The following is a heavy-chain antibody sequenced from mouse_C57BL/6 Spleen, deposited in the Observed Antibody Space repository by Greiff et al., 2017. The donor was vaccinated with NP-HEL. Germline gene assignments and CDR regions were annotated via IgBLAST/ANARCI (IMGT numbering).Heavy chain of an antibody. CDR3: ASADYYGSSPLAY. CDR2: IDPSDSYT. D-gene: IGHD1-1*01. CDR1: GYTFTSYW. Sequence: VQLQQPGAELVMPGASVKLSCKASGYTFTSYWMHWVKQRPGQGLEWIGEIDPSDSYTNYNQKFKGKSTLTVDKSSSTAYMQLSSLTSEDSAVDYCASADYYGSSPLAYWGQGTLVTVSA. J-gene: IGHJ3*01. V-gene: IGHV1-69*01.